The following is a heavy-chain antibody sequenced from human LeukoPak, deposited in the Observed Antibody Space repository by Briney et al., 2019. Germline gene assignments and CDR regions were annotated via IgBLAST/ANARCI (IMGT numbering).Heavy chain of an antibody. J-gene: IGHJ4*02. D-gene: IGHD6-19*01. CDR1: GFSLSTRGVG. CDR2: IYWSDDK. CDR3: AHRGGAVAGLYYFDY. Sequence: SGPTLVNPTQTLTLTCTFSGFSLSTRGVGVGWIRQPPGKALEWLALIYWSDDKRYSPSLKSRLAITKDTSKNQVVLTMTNMDPVDTATYYCAHRGGAVAGLYYFDYWGQGTLVTVSS. V-gene: IGHV2-5*01.